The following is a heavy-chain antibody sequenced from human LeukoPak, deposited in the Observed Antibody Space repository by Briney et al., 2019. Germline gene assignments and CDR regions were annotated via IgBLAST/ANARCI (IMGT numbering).Heavy chain of an antibody. J-gene: IGHJ4*02. D-gene: IGHD3-22*01. CDR2: ISAYNGNT. V-gene: IGHV1-18*01. Sequence: ASVKVSCKASGYTFTSYGISWVRQAPGQGLEWMGWISAYNGNTNYAQKLQGRVTMTTDTSTSTAYMELRSLRSDGTAVYYCARHYYDSSGYLLYYFDYWGQGTLVTVSS. CDR3: ARHYYDSSGYLLYYFDY. CDR1: GYTFTSYG.